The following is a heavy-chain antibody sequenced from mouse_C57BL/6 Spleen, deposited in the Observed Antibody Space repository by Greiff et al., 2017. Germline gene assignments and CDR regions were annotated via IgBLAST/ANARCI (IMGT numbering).Heavy chain of an antibody. CDR2: IYPGDGDT. CDR1: GYAFSSSW. D-gene: IGHD2-4*01. CDR3: ARLITGGGYFDY. V-gene: IGHV1-82*01. Sequence: QVQLQQSGPELVKPGASVKISCKASGYAFSSSWMNWVKQRPGKGLEWIGRIYPGDGDTNYNGKFKGKATLTADKSSSTAYMQLSSLTSEDSAVYFCARLITGGGYFDYWGQGTTRTVSS. J-gene: IGHJ2*01.